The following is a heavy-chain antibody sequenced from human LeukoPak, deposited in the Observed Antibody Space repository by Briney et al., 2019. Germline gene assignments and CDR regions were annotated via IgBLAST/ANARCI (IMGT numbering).Heavy chain of an antibody. Sequence: SETLSLTCTVSGVSISNTIYYWGWIRQPPGKGLEWLGTIHYSGSTYYPPSLKSRLTVSGDASKNQFSPKLTSVTAADTAVYYCARGSVISTLDYWGQGSLVTVSS. CDR3: ARGSVISTLDY. V-gene: IGHV4-39*01. D-gene: IGHD5/OR15-5a*01. CDR2: IHYSGST. CDR1: GVSISNTIYY. J-gene: IGHJ4*02.